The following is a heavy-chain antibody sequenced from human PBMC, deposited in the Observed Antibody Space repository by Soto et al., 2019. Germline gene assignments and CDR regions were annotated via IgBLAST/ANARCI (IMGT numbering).Heavy chain of an antibody. Sequence: QVQLVQSGAEVKKPGASVKVSCKASGYSFTYYYVHWVRQTPGQGLEWMGIIDPSRGTTKYAETFQGRVTMTRDTSTNTVDMVLSGLRSDDTAVYYCTRELLTLRGVPFDFWGQGTLVTVSS. D-gene: IGHD3-10*01. CDR2: IDPSRGTT. CDR3: TRELLTLRGVPFDF. CDR1: GYSFTYYY. J-gene: IGHJ4*02. V-gene: IGHV1-46*01.